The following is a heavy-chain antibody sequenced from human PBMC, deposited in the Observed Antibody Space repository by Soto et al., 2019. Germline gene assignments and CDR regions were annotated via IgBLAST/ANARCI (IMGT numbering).Heavy chain of an antibody. CDR1: GGSFSGYY. V-gene: IGHV4-34*01. D-gene: IGHD3-16*01. Sequence: SETLSLTCAVYGGSFSGYYWSWIRQPPGKGLEWIGEINHSGSTNYNPSLKSRVTISVDTSKNQFSLKLSSVTAADTAVYYCARGRSSSTTFKPGIDPWGQGTLVTVSS. CDR3: ARGRSSSTTFKPGIDP. J-gene: IGHJ5*02. CDR2: INHSGST.